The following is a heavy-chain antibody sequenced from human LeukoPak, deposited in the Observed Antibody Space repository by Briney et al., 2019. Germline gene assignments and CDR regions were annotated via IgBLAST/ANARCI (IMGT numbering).Heavy chain of an antibody. V-gene: IGHV3-30*18. CDR2: ISYDGSNE. CDR1: GFTFSSYG. Sequence: PGRSLRLSCAASGFTFSSYGMHWVRQAPGKGLEWVAIISYDGSNEYYADSVKGRFTISRDNSKNTLYLQMNSLRAEDTAVYYCAKDNEDYWGQGTLVTVSS. CDR3: AKDNEDY. J-gene: IGHJ4*02. D-gene: IGHD2-8*01.